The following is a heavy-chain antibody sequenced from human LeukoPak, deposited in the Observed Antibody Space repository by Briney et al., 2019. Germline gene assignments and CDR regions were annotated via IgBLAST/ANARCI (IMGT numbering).Heavy chain of an antibody. Sequence: GASVKFSCKASGYTFTSYGISWVRQAPGQGLEWMGWISAYDGNTNYAQKFQGRVTITRDTSASTAYMELSSLRSEDTAVYYCARVRDDSSGYYYAYWGQGTLVTVSS. D-gene: IGHD3-22*01. CDR1: GYTFTSYG. CDR2: ISAYDGNT. V-gene: IGHV1-18*01. CDR3: ARVRDDSSGYYYAY. J-gene: IGHJ4*02.